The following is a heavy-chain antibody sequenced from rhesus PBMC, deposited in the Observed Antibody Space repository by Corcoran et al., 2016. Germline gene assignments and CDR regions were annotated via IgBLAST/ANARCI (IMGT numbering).Heavy chain of an antibody. CDR2: INGNSGST. D-gene: IGHD6-25*01. CDR3: AGDRGYSGSWKRAFDV. Sequence: QVQLQESGPGLVKPSETLSLPCAVSGGSFSSYWWSWIRQPPGKGLEWIGEINGNSGSTNYNPSLKSRGTIAKDASKNQFSLKRSCVTAADTAVYYCAGDRGYSGSWKRAFDVWGPGVLVTVSS. V-gene: IGHV4-80*01. J-gene: IGHJ5-1*01. CDR1: GGSFSSYW.